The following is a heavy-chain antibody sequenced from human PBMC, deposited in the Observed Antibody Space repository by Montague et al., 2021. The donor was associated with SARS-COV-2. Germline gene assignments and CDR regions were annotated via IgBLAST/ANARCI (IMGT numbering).Heavy chain of an antibody. CDR1: GGSISTYP. J-gene: IGHJ4*02. CDR3: ARGSGHYYSPFDN. V-gene: IGHV4-4*07. CDR2: IHSNGDT. D-gene: IGHD2-15*01. Sequence: SETLSLTCTVSGGSISTYPWSWIRQPAGQALERIGRIHSNGDTTYNHSPKSRVTMSVDTSKNQFSLKMTSVTAADTAMYYCARGSGHYYSPFDNWGQGNLVTVSS.